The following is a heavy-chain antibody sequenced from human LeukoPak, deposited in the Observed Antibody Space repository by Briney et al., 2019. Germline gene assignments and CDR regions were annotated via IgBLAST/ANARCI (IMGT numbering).Heavy chain of an antibody. V-gene: IGHV1-69*04. CDR2: IIPILGVA. J-gene: IGHJ4*02. CDR3: ALASDMLTGYSGY. CDR1: GGTLTSYA. Sequence: GASVKVSCKASGGTLTSYAISWVRQAPGQGLEWMGRIIPILGVANYAQKFQGRATITADKSTSTAYMELSSLRSEDTAGYYCALASDMLTGYSGYWGPGDLGTVSS. D-gene: IGHD3-9*01.